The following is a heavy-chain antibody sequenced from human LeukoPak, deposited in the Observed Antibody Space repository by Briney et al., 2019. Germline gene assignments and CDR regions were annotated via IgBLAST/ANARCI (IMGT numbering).Heavy chain of an antibody. CDR2: ISYDGSNK. CDR1: GFTFSSYG. D-gene: IGHD1-1*01. Sequence: GGSLRLSCGASGFTFSSYGMHWVRQAPGKGLEWVAVISYDGSNKYYADSVKGRFTISRDNSKNTLYLQMSSLRAEDTAVYYCVKLTTTGTTKVDYWGQGTLVTVSS. J-gene: IGHJ4*02. V-gene: IGHV3-30*18. CDR3: VKLTTTGTTKVDY.